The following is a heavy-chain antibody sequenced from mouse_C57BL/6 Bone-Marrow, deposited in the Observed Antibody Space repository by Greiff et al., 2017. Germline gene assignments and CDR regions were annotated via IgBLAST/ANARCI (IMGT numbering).Heavy chain of an antibody. CDR1: GSTLASSG. J-gene: IGHJ3*01. Sequence: QVQLQQSGAALARPGASVKLSFKASGSTLASSGISWVKRRTGQGLAWIRQIYPRSVNASYNAKFKGEAPLTADKSSSTAYMELRSRTSECSAVYYCGGLRQGAWFADWGQGTRFTVSA. CDR2: IYPRSVNA. CDR3: GGLRQGAWFAD. D-gene: IGHD2-12*01. V-gene: IGHV1-81*01.